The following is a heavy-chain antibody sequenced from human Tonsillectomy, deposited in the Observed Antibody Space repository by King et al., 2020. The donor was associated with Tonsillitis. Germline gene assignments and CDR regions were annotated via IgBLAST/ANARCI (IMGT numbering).Heavy chain of an antibody. Sequence: QLVQSGGGLVKPGESLRLSCAASGFTSSSYSMNWVRQAPGKGLEWVSSISSSSSYIYYADSVQGRFTISRDNAKNSLYLQMYSLRAEDTAVYYCVRDTTSYYDFWSGYYNAFDIWGQGTMVTVSS. CDR2: ISSSSSYI. D-gene: IGHD3-3*01. V-gene: IGHV3-21*01. CDR1: GFTSSSYS. CDR3: VRDTTSYYDFWSGYYNAFDI. J-gene: IGHJ3*02.